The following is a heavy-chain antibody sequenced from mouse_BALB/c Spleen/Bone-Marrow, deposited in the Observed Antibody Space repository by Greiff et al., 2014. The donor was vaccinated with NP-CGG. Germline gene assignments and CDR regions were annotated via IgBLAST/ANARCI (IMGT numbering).Heavy chain of an antibody. J-gene: IGHJ2*01. Sequence: EVQLQQSGPELVKPGASVKMSCKASGYTFTSYVMHWVKQKPGQGLEWIGYINPYNAGTKYNEKFKGKATLTSDKSSSTAYMELSSLTSEDSAVYYCARQGVDYFDYWGQGTTLTVSS. CDR1: GYTFTSYV. CDR2: INPYNAGT. CDR3: ARQGVDYFDY. V-gene: IGHV1-14*01.